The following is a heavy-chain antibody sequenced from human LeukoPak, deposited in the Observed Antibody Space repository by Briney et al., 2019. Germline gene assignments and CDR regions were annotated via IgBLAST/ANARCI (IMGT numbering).Heavy chain of an antibody. Sequence: GASVKVSCKASVYTFTSYGISWVRQAPGQGLEWMGWIGAYNGNTNYAQKRQGRVTMTKDTSTSKAYMELRGLSSDDTAVYYCARDQYYYGSGSYPSDYWGQGTLVTVSS. J-gene: IGHJ4*02. CDR1: VYTFTSYG. V-gene: IGHV1-18*01. D-gene: IGHD3-10*01. CDR3: ARDQYYYGSGSYPSDY. CDR2: IGAYNGNT.